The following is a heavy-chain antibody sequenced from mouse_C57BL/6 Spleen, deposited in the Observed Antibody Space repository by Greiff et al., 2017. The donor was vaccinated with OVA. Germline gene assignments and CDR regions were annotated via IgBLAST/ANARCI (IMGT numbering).Heavy chain of an antibody. CDR3: AREGTNWDGYFDV. CDR2: ISYDGSN. J-gene: IGHJ1*03. V-gene: IGHV3-6*01. CDR1: GYSITSGYY. D-gene: IGHD4-1*01. Sequence: EVKLMESGPGLVKPSQSLSLTCSVTGYSITSGYYWNWIRQFPGNKLEWMGYISYDGSNNYNPSLKNRISITRDTSKNQFFLKLNSVTTEDTATYDCAREGTNWDGYFDVWGTGTTVTVSS.